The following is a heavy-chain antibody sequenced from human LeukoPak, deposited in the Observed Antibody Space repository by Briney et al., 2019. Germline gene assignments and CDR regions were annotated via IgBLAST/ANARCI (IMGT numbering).Heavy chain of an antibody. J-gene: IGHJ5*02. V-gene: IGHV3-21*01. CDR1: GFTFSSYS. CDR2: ISSSSSYI. D-gene: IGHD2-15*01. Sequence: PGGSLRLSCAASGFTFSSYSMNWVRQAPGKGLEWVSSISSSSSYIYYADSVKGRFTISRDDATNMVFLQMNSPRPEDTAIYYCIRGGPSTWSWGQGTLVTVSS. CDR3: IRGGPSTWS.